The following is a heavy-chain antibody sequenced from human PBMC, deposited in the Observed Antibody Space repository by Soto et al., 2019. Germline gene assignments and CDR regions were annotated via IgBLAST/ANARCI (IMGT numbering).Heavy chain of an antibody. CDR2: IVVGSGNT. Sequence: SVKVSCKASGYTFTSSAMQWVRQARGQRLEWIGWIVVGSGNTNYAQKFQERVTITRDMSTSTAYMELSSLRSEDTAVYYCAAVFRKTDKNQNYYFDYWGQGTLVTVSS. D-gene: IGHD3-10*01. J-gene: IGHJ4*02. CDR1: GYTFTSSA. V-gene: IGHV1-58*02. CDR3: AAVFRKTDKNQNYYFDY.